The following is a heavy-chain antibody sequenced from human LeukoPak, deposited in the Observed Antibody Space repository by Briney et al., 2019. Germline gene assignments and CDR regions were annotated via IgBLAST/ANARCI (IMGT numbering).Heavy chain of an antibody. CDR2: IYPGDSDT. D-gene: IGHD2-15*01. J-gene: IGHJ4*02. CDR3: ARTHWGCSGGSCYFDY. CDR1: GYSFTSYW. Sequence: GESLKISCKGSGYSFTSYWIGWVRHMPGKGLEWMGIIYPGDSDTRYSPSFQGQVTISADKSISTAYLQWSSLKASDTAMYYCARTHWGCSGGSCYFDYWGQGTLVTVSS. V-gene: IGHV5-51*01.